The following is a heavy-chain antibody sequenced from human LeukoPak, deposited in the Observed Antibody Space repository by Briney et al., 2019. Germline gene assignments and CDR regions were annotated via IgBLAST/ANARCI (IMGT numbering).Heavy chain of an antibody. J-gene: IGHJ4*02. Sequence: SETLSLTCTVSGDSISSGDYYWSWIRQPPGKGLEWIGYIYYSGSTYYNSSLKSPITIPVDTSKNQFSLKLSSVTAADTAVYYCARERWYSGYEEGLDYWGQGTLVTVSS. CDR1: GDSISSGDYY. D-gene: IGHD5-12*01. CDR2: IYYSGST. CDR3: ARERWYSGYEEGLDY. V-gene: IGHV4-30-4*01.